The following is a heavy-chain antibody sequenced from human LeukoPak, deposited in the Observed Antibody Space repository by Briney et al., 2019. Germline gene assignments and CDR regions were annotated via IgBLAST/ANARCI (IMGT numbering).Heavy chain of an antibody. Sequence: GESLNISCKCSGYSFTSYWISWVRQMPGKGLEWMGRIDPSDSYTNYSPSFQSHVIISADKSISTAYLQWSSLKASDTAMYYCARHDNSYAYSYNCDYWGQGTLVTVSS. V-gene: IGHV5-10-1*01. J-gene: IGHJ4*02. CDR3: ARHDNSYAYSYNCDY. CDR2: IDPSDSYT. D-gene: IGHD5-18*01. CDR1: GYSFTSYW.